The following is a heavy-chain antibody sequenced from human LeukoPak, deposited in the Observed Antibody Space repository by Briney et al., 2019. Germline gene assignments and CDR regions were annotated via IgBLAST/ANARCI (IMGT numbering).Heavy chain of an antibody. J-gene: IGHJ3*02. V-gene: IGHV3-33*06. Sequence: GGSLRLSCAASGFTFSSYGMHWVRQAPGKGLEWVAVIWYDGSNKYHADSVKGRFTISRDNSKNTLYLQMNSLRAEDTAVYYCAKGSVTIFGVVTPGAFDIWGQGTMVTVSS. CDR3: AKGSVTIFGVVTPGAFDI. CDR1: GFTFSSYG. CDR2: IWYDGSNK. D-gene: IGHD3-3*01.